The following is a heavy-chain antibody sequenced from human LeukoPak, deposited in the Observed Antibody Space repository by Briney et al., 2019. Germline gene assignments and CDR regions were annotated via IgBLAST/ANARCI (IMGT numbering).Heavy chain of an antibody. Sequence: SETLSLTCTVSGGSISSYYWSWIRQPPGKGLEWIGYIYYSGSTNYNPSLKSRVTISVDTSKNQFSLKLSSVTAADTAVYYCARAAVIAARPDYFDYWGQGTLVTVSS. J-gene: IGHJ4*02. CDR2: IYYSGST. D-gene: IGHD6-6*01. CDR1: GGSISSYY. CDR3: ARAAVIAARPDYFDY. V-gene: IGHV4-59*01.